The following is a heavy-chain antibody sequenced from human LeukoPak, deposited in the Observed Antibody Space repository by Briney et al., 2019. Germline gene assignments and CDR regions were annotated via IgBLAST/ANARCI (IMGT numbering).Heavy chain of an antibody. V-gene: IGHV1-18*01. CDR2: ISVYNGNA. Sequence: ASVKVSCKASGYTFTNFGISWVRQAPGQGLEWMGWISVYNGNANYAQNFQGRVTMTTDTSTRTAYMELRSLRSDDTTVYYCARAGGWARGDDKGDAFDIWGEGTMVTVSS. J-gene: IGHJ3*02. CDR1: GYTFTNFG. CDR3: ARAGGWARGDDKGDAFDI. D-gene: IGHD6-19*01.